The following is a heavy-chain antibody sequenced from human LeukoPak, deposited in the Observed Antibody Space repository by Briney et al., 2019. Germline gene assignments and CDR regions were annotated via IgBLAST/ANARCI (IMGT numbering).Heavy chain of an antibody. CDR3: ARDPAGPRGWFDP. V-gene: IGHV4-34*01. Sequence: SETLSLTCAVYGGSFSGYYWSWIRQPPGKGLEWIGEINHSGSTNYNPSLKSRVTISVDTSKNQFSLKLSSVTAADTAVYYCARDPAGPRGWFDPWGQGTLVTVSS. CDR1: GGSFSGYY. CDR2: INHSGST. J-gene: IGHJ5*02.